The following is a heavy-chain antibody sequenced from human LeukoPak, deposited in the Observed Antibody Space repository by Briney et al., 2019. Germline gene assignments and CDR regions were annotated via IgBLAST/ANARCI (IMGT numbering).Heavy chain of an antibody. CDR3: AKGGVGFRDYYYYYYMDV. CDR2: IKQDGSAK. J-gene: IGHJ6*03. CDR1: QFTFSSYW. V-gene: IGHV3-7*03. D-gene: IGHD5-12*01. Sequence: GGSLRLSCAASQFTFSSYWMSWVRQAPGKGLEWVANIKQDGSAKYYVDSVKGRFTISRDNAKNSLYLQMNSLRTEDTALYYCAKGGVGFRDYYYYYYMDVWGKGTTVTVSS.